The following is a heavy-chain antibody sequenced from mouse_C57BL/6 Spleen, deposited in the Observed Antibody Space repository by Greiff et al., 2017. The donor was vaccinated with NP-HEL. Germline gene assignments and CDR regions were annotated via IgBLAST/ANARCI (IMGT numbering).Heavy chain of an antibody. CDR3: ARRGYGYDGYFDY. CDR2: IDPSDSET. Sequence: VQLQQPGAELVRPGSSVKLSCKASGYTFTSYWMHWVKQRPIQGLEWIGNIDPSDSETHYNQKFKDKATLTVDKSSSTAYMQLSSLTSEDSAVYYCARRGYGYDGYFDYWGQGTTLTVSS. D-gene: IGHD2-2*01. CDR1: GYTFTSYW. V-gene: IGHV1-52*01. J-gene: IGHJ2*01.